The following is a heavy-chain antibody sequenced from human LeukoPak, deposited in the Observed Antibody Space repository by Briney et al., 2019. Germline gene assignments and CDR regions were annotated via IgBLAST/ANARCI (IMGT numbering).Heavy chain of an antibody. J-gene: IGHJ6*03. CDR1: GFTFSSYA. CDR3: ANGNRCTSPNCLGYYYFYMDV. D-gene: IGHD2-8*01. Sequence: PPGGSLRLSCAASGFTFSSYAMNWVRQAPGRGLEWASGFSGSGGTTYYADSVKGRFTISRGNSKNTLYLQMNSLRAEDTAVYYCANGNRCTSPNCLGYYYFYMDVWGKGTTVTVSS. CDR2: FSGSGGTT. V-gene: IGHV3-23*01.